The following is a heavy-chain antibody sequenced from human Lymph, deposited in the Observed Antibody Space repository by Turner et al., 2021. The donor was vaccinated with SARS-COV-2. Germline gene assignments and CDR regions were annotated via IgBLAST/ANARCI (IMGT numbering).Heavy chain of an antibody. Sequence: QLQLQVSGPGLVKPSETLSLPCTVSGGSLSSSSYYWGWIRQPQGKGLEWIGSLYYSGSTDYNPSLKSRVTISVDTSKNQFSLKLSSVTAADTAVYCCARRRQWLVYWYFDLWGRGTLVTVSS. CDR2: LYYSGST. CDR1: GGSLSSSSYY. V-gene: IGHV4-39*01. D-gene: IGHD6-19*01. CDR3: ARRRQWLVYWYFDL. J-gene: IGHJ2*01.